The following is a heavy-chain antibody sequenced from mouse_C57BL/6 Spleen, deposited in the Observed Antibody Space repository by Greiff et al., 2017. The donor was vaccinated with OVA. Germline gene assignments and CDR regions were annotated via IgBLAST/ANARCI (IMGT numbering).Heavy chain of an antibody. V-gene: IGHV5S21*01. D-gene: IGHD5-1*01. CDR2: ISSGGDYI. J-gene: IGHJ4*01. Sequence: EVMLVESGEGLVKPGGSLKLSCAASGFTFSSYAMSWVRQTPEKRLEWVAYISSGGDYIYYADTVTGRFTISRDNARNTLYLQMSSLKSEDTAMYYGTRGGDEYAGGFLAMGYWDQGTSVTVSS. CDR1: GFTFSSYA. CDR3: TRGGDEYAGGFLAMGY.